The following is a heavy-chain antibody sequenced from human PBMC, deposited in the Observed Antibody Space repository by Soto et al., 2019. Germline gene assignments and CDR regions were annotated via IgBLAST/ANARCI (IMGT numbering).Heavy chain of an antibody. Sequence: SETLSLTCTVSGGSISSYYWSWIRQPPGKGLEWIGYIYYSGSTNYNPSLKSRVTISVDTSKNQFSLKLSSVTAADTAVYYCARHPRIAAAGTDGMDVWGQGTTVTVSS. CDR1: GGSISSYY. CDR3: ARHPRIAAAGTDGMDV. J-gene: IGHJ6*02. D-gene: IGHD6-13*01. V-gene: IGHV4-59*08. CDR2: IYYSGST.